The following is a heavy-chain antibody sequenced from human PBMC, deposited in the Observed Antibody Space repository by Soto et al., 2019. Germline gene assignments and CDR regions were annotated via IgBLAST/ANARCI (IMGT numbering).Heavy chain of an antibody. CDR2: IIPIFGTA. V-gene: IGHV1-69*01. J-gene: IGHJ6*02. CDR3: AREGSYDFSCGRCSYDNYGMDV. Sequence: QVQLVQSGAEVKKPGSSVKVSCKASGDSLNSYAITWVRQAPGQGLEWIGGIIPIFGTANYAQKFQGRATISADESTSTVYMGLSSLRSDDTAVYYCAREGSYDFSCGRCSYDNYGMDVWGQGTTFTVAS. CDR1: GDSLNSYA. D-gene: IGHD3-16*01.